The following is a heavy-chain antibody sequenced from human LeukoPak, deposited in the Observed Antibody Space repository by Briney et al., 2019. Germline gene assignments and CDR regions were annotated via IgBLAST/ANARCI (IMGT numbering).Heavy chain of an antibody. CDR2: INHSGST. CDR3: ARRGGSGYFDY. D-gene: IGHD3-10*01. V-gene: IGHV4-34*01. CDR1: GGSFSGYY. J-gene: IGHJ4*02. Sequence: SETLSLTCAVYGGSFSGYYWSWIRQPPGKGLEWIGEINHSGSTNYNPSLKSRVTISVDTSKNQFSLKLSSVTAADTAVYYCARRGGSGYFDYWGQGTLVTVSS.